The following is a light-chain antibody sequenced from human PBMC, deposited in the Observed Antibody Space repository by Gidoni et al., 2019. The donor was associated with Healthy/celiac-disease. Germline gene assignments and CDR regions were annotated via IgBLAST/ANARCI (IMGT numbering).Light chain of an antibody. Sequence: DIQMTQSPSTLSASVGDRVTITCRASQSISSWLAWYQQKPGKAPKLLIYKASSLESGVPSRFSGSGSGTEFTLTISSLQPDDFATYYCQQYNRGPVTFXXXTKVEIK. V-gene: IGKV1-5*03. CDR2: KAS. CDR3: QQYNRGPVT. J-gene: IGKJ1*01. CDR1: QSISSW.